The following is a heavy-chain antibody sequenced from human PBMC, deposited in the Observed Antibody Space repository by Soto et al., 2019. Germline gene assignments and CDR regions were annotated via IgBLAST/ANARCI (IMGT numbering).Heavy chain of an antibody. CDR2: IIPILGTA. V-gene: IGHV1-69*13. CDR1: GCTFSSYA. D-gene: IGHD5-12*01. Sequence: ASVKVSCKACGCTFSSYAISWVRQAPGQGLEWMGGIIPILGTANYAQKFQGRVTITADESTSTAYMELSSLRSEDTAVYYCATGYSRYAAGFDYWGQGTLVTVSS. J-gene: IGHJ4*02. CDR3: ATGYSRYAAGFDY.